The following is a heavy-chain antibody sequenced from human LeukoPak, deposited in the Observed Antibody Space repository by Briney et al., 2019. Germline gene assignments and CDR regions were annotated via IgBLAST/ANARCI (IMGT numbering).Heavy chain of an antibody. CDR2: INAGNGNT. CDR1: GYTFTSYA. D-gene: IGHD3-10*01. CDR3: ARDATMVRGVIINAFDI. Sequence: ASVNVSCKASGYTFTSYAMHWVRQAPGQRLEWMGWINAGNGNTKYSQKFQGRVTITRDTSASTAYMELSSLRSEDTAVYYCARDATMVRGVIINAFDIWGQGTMVTVSS. V-gene: IGHV1-3*01. J-gene: IGHJ3*02.